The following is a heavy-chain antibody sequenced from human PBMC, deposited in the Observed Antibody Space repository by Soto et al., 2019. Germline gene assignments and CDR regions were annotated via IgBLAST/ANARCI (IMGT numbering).Heavy chain of an antibody. D-gene: IGHD3-22*01. V-gene: IGHV4-31*03. CDR2: IYYSGST. CDR1: GGSISSGGYY. J-gene: IGHJ6*02. Sequence: SETLSLTCTVSGGSISSGGYYWSWIRQHPGKGLEWIGYIYYSGSTYYNPSLKSRVTISVDTSKNQFSLKLSSVTAADTAVYYCARVLLRYYDSSGSRMDVWGQGTTVTSP. CDR3: ARVLLRYYDSSGSRMDV.